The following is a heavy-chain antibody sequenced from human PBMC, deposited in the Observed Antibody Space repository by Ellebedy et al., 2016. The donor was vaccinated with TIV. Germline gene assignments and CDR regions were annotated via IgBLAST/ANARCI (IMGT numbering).Heavy chain of an antibody. D-gene: IGHD3-10*01. CDR1: GFTFSYYY. J-gene: IGHJ6*02. V-gene: IGHV3-11*06. Sequence: PGGSLSLSCTASGFTFSYYYMSWIRPAPGKGLESVSYISSSSSYTNYADSVKGRFTISRDNAKNSLYLQMNSLRAEDTAVDYCARGNVGLLSLGYYYYYYGMDVWGQGTTVTVSS. CDR3: ARGNVGLLSLGYYYYYYGMDV. CDR2: ISSSSSYT.